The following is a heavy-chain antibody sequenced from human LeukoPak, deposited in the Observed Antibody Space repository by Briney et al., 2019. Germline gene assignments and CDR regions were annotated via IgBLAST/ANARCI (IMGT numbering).Heavy chain of an antibody. CDR1: GGSISSGGYY. J-gene: IGHJ5*02. CDR2: IYYSGST. CDR3: ARDRYCSGGSCYSNWFDP. D-gene: IGHD2-15*01. V-gene: IGHV4-31*03. Sequence: PSETLSLTCTVSGGSISSGGYYWSWIRQPPGKGLEWIGYIYYSGSTYYNPSLKSRVTISVDTSKNQFSLKLSSVTAADTAVYYCARDRYCSGGSCYSNWFDPWGQGTLVTVSS.